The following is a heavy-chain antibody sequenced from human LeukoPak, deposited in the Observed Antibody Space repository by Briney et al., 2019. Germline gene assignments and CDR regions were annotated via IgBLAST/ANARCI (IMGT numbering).Heavy chain of an antibody. CDR3: ARDPSHWSALAGTT. D-gene: IGHD6-19*01. CDR2: IIPIFGTA. J-gene: IGHJ4*02. Sequence: ASVKVSCKASGGTFSSYAISWVRQAPGQGLEWMGGIIPIFGTANYAQKFQGRVTITADKSTSTAYMELSSLRSEDTAVYYCARDPSHWSALAGTTWGQGTLVTVSS. CDR1: GGTFSSYA. V-gene: IGHV1-69*06.